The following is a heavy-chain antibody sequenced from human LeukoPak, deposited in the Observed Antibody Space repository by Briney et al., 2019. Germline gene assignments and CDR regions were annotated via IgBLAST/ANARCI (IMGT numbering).Heavy chain of an antibody. Sequence: PSETLSLTCTVSGGSISSYYWSWIRQPAGKGLEWIGRIYTSGSTNYNPSLKSRVTMSVDTSKNQFSLKLSSVTAADTAVYYCARDASEWLLSDNWFDPWGQGTLVTVSS. V-gene: IGHV4-4*07. CDR3: ARDASEWLLSDNWFDP. CDR2: IYTSGST. J-gene: IGHJ5*02. D-gene: IGHD3-3*01. CDR1: GGSISSYY.